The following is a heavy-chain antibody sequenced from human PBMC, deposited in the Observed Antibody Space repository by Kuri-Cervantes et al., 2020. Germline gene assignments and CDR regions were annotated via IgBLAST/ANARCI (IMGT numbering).Heavy chain of an antibody. J-gene: IGHJ6*02. CDR1: GFTFSSYW. D-gene: IGHD3-9*01. CDR2: IKQDGSEK. CDR3: ARETPNKGPYDILTGYYSPYYYYYGMDV. V-gene: IGHV3-7*01. Sequence: GGSLRLSCAASGFTFSSYWMSWVRQAPGKGLEWVANIKQDGSEKYYVDSVKGRFTISRDNAKNSLYLQMNSLRAEDTAVYYCARETPNKGPYDILTGYYSPYYYYYGMDVWGQGTTVTVSS.